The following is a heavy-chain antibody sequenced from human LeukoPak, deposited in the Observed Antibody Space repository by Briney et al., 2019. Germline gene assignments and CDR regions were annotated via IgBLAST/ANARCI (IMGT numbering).Heavy chain of an antibody. Sequence: GGSLRLSCAASGFTFSSYAMSWVRQAPGKGLEWVSAISGSGGSRYYADSVKGRFTISRDNSKNTLYLQMNSLRAEDTAVYYCAKDAEVGGYSGYNWFDPWGQGTLVTVSS. J-gene: IGHJ5*02. V-gene: IGHV3-23*01. CDR3: AKDAEVGGYSGYNWFDP. D-gene: IGHD5-12*01. CDR1: GFTFSSYA. CDR2: ISGSGGSR.